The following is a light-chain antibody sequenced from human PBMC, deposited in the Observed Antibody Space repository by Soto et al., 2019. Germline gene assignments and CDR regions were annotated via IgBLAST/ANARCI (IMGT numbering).Light chain of an antibody. Sequence: SYELTQPPSVSVAPGKTARITCGGNNIGSKSVHWYQQKPGQAPVLVIYYDSDRPSGIPERFSGSNSGNTATLTISRVEAGDEADYHCQVWDSSSDHPFGGGTKVTVL. CDR2: YDS. V-gene: IGLV3-21*04. J-gene: IGLJ2*01. CDR3: QVWDSSSDHP. CDR1: NIGSKS.